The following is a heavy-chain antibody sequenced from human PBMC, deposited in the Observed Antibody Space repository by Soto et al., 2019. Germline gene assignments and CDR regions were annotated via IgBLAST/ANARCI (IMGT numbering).Heavy chain of an antibody. CDR2: TYYRSKWYN. CDR1: GDSVSSNSAA. CDR3: AREWPEVAVAGPGWK. D-gene: IGHD6-19*01. V-gene: IGHV6-1*01. J-gene: IGHJ4*02. Sequence: SRSLSLTCAISGDSVSSNSAAWNWIRQSPSRGPEWLGRTYYRSKWYNDYAVSVKSRITINPDTSKNQFSLQLNSVTPEDTAVYYCAREWPEVAVAGPGWKWGQGTLVTV.